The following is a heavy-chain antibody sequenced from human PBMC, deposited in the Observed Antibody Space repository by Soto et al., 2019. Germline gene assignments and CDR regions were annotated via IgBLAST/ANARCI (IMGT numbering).Heavy chain of an antibody. V-gene: IGHV5-51*01. Sequence: GESLKISCKGSGYTFSNYWIVWVRQMPGNGLEWMGIIYPDDSDTRYSPSFQGQVTISVDKSISTAYLQWSSLKASDTAIYYCARLAVTAFDHWGQGTLVTVSS. CDR1: GYTFSNYW. CDR2: IYPDDSDT. CDR3: ARLAVTAFDH. D-gene: IGHD2-21*02. J-gene: IGHJ4*02.